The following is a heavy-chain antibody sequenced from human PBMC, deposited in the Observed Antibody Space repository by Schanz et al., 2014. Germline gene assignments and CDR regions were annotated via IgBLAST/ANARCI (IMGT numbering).Heavy chain of an antibody. CDR1: RSTFSSYT. CDR2: FIPILDVG. V-gene: IGHV1-69*02. Sequence: QVQLVQSGAEVKKPGSSVKVSCKASRSTFSSYTISWVRQARGQGLEWVGRFIPILDVGNYAQQFQGRVTFTADKSTSTAYMELSSLRYEDTAVCCCARGTMPGAFDIWGQGTMVTVSS. CDR3: ARGTMPGAFDI. D-gene: IGHD1-26*01. J-gene: IGHJ3*02.